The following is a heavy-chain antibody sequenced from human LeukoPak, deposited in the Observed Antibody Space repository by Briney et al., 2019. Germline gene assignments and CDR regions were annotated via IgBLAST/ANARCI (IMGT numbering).Heavy chain of an antibody. CDR2: ISYDGNDK. CDR1: GFTFSSYG. Sequence: PGGSLRLSCAASGFTFSSYGMHWVRQAPGKGLEWVAVISYDGNDKYYADSVKARFTISRDNSKNTLYLQMNSLRAEDTAVYYCAARFRDGLDIWGQGTMVTVSS. J-gene: IGHJ3*02. V-gene: IGHV3-30*03. CDR3: AARFRDGLDI.